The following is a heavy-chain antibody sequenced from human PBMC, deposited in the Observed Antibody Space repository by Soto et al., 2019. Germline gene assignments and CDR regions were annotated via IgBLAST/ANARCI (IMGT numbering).Heavy chain of an antibody. J-gene: IGHJ4*02. V-gene: IGHV4-39*01. Sequence: QLQLQESGPGLVKPWETLSLTCTVSGDSISSSNYFWGWIRQPPGKGLEGIGTIFYSASTYYNPSLKSRVPISVDTSKNQFSLRLIYVTVADTSLYYCARRYGWLYFDYWGQGSLVTVYS. CDR1: GDSISSSNYF. D-gene: IGHD6-19*01. CDR3: ARRYGWLYFDY. CDR2: IFYSAST.